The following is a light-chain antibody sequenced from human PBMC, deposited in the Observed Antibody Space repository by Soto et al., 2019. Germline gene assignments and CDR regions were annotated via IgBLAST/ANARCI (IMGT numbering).Light chain of an antibody. CDR2: LGS. CDR1: QSLLHSNGYNY. J-gene: IGKJ2*01. CDR3: MQALQTPVT. V-gene: IGKV2-28*01. Sequence: DIVMTQSPLSLPVTPGEPASISCRSSQSLLHSNGYNYLDWYLQKPGQSPQLLIYLGSNRASGVGDRFSGSGSGTDFTLKSRRVEAEDVGVYYCMQALQTPVTFGQGTKLEIK.